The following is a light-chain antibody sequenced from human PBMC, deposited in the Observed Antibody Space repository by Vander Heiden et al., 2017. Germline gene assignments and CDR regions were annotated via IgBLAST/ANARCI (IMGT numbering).Light chain of an antibody. CDR2: VNSDGSH. Sequence: QLVVTPSPSASASLGASVKLTCTLNSRHDNYAIAWHQQQPEKGPRYWMKVNSDGSHSKGDGIPDRFSGSSSGAERYLIISSLQSEDEADYYCQTWGSGIVVFGGGTKLTVL. J-gene: IGLJ2*01. V-gene: IGLV4-69*01. CDR1: SRHDNYA. CDR3: QTWGSGIVV.